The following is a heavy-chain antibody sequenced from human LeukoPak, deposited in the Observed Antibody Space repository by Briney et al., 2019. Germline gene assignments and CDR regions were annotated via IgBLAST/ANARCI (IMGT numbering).Heavy chain of an antibody. CDR2: ISSSSSYI. D-gene: IGHD1-1*01. CDR1: GFTFSSYS. V-gene: IGHV3-21*01. CDR3: ARADSRLSTTTD. J-gene: IGHJ4*02. Sequence: GGSLRLSSAPSGFTFSSYSMNTVRQAPGNGLEWVSSISSSSSYIYYADSVKGQFTISRDNAQNSLYLQMNSLRAGDTAVYYCARADSRLSTTTDWGQGTLVTVSS.